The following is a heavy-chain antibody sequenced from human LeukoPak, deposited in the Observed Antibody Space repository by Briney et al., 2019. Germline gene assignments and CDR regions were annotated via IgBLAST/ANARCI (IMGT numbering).Heavy chain of an antibody. CDR2: IYYSGST. CDR1: GGSISSYY. CDR3: ASSNFWSGYDW. V-gene: IGHV4-59*08. Sequence: SETLSLTCTVSGGSISSYYWSWIRQPPGKGLEWIGYIYYSGSTNYNPSLKSRVTISVDTSKNQFSLKLSSVTAADTAVYYCASSNFWSGYDWWGQGTLVTVSS. J-gene: IGHJ4*02. D-gene: IGHD3-3*01.